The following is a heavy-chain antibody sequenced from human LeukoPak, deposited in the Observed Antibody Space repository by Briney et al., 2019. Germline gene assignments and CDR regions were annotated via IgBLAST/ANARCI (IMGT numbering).Heavy chain of an antibody. CDR3: ARHSLSSKWLVLDY. J-gene: IGHJ4*02. CDR2: IYYSWST. D-gene: IGHD6-19*01. Sequence: PSENLSLTCTVYGCSISSSSYYWGWLRQPPGKGLDWNASIYYSWSTYYYPSLKSRVTISVDTSKNQCSLKLSSVTAADTAVYYCARHSLSSKWLVLDYWGQGTLVTVSS. V-gene: IGHV4-39*01. CDR1: GCSISSSSYY.